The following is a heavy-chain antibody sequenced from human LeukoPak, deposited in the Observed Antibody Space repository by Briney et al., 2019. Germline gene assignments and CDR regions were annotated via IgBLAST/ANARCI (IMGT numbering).Heavy chain of an antibody. V-gene: IGHV3-43*02. J-gene: IGHJ4*02. CDR1: GFSFDDYA. CDR2: ISGDGGKT. Sequence: GGSLRLSCAASGFSFDDYAMHWVRQAPGKGLEWVSLISGDGGKTYYGDSVKGRFTISRDNSKNSLYLQMNSLRTEDTALYYCAKEPTGTTPHFDYWGQGTLVTVSP. D-gene: IGHD1-1*01. CDR3: AKEPTGTTPHFDY.